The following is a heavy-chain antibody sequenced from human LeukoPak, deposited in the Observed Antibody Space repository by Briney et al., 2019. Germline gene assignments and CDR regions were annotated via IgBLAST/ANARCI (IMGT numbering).Heavy chain of an antibody. D-gene: IGHD4-17*01. Sequence: PSETLSLTCGVYGGSFSGDYWSWVRQPPGKGLEWIGYVYYSGSTDYNPSLNSRVTISVDTSKKQFSLKLSSVTAADTAVYYCATTNRDNFGDYFFDYWGQGTLVTVSS. CDR3: ATTNRDNFGDYFFDY. J-gene: IGHJ4*02. CDR2: VYYSGST. V-gene: IGHV4-59*01. CDR1: GGSFSGDY.